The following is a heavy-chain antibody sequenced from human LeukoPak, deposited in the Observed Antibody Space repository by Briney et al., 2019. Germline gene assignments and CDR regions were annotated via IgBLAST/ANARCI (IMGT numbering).Heavy chain of an antibody. CDR3: ARASSRYSSSSDWFDP. CDR1: GFTFSSYE. Sequence: GGSLRLSCAASGFTFSSYEMNWVRQAPGKGLEWVSYISSSGSTIYYADSVKGRFTISRDNAKNSLYLQMNSLRAEDTAVYYCARASSRYSSSSDWFDPWGQGTLVTVSS. V-gene: IGHV3-48*03. J-gene: IGHJ5*02. D-gene: IGHD6-6*01. CDR2: ISSSGSTI.